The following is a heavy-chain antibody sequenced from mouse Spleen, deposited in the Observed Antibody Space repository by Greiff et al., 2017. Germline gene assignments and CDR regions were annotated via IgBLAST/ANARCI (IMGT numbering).Heavy chain of an antibody. V-gene: IGHV1-81*01. Sequence: QVQLKQSGAELARPGASVKLSCKASGYTFTSYGISWVKQRTGQGLEWIGEIYPRSGNTYYNEKFKGKATLTADKSSSTAYMELRSLTSEDSAVYFCARGQLGLREDAMDYWGQGTSVTVSS. CDR2: IYPRSGNT. CDR1: GYTFTSYG. D-gene: IGHD3-2*01. CDR3: ARGQLGLREDAMDY. J-gene: IGHJ4*01.